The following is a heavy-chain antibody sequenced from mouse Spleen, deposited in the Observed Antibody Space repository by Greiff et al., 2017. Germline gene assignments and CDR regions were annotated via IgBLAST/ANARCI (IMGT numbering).Heavy chain of an antibody. CDR3: ARWGTTVVDYYAMDY. J-gene: IGHJ4*01. CDR1: GYTFTSYG. V-gene: IGHV1-81*01. D-gene: IGHD1-1*01. CDR2: IYPRSGNT. Sequence: QVQLQQSGAELARPGASVKLSCKASGYTFTSYGISWVKQRTGQGLEWIGEIYPRSGNTYYNEKFKGKATLTADKSSSTAYMELRSLTSEDSAVYFCARWGTTVVDYYAMDYWGQGTSVTVSS.